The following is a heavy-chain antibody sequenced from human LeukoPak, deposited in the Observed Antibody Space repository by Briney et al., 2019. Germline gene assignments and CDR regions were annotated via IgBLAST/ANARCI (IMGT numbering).Heavy chain of an antibody. CDR3: ARGASVVAGSDNAFDI. J-gene: IGHJ3*02. V-gene: IGHV3-23*01. D-gene: IGHD6-19*01. Sequence: GGSLRLSCAASGFTFSSYGMSWVRQAPGKGLEWVSAITGSGGSTYYADSVKGRFTISRDNAKKSVHLQMNSLRAEDTAVYYCARGASVVAGSDNAFDIWGQGTMVTVSS. CDR1: GFTFSSYG. CDR2: ITGSGGST.